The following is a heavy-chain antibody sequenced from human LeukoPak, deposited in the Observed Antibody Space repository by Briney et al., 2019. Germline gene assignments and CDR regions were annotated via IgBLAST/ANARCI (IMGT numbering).Heavy chain of an antibody. D-gene: IGHD5-24*01. CDR2: IYPGDSDT. CDR1: GHTFTDYW. V-gene: IGHV5-51*01. J-gene: IGHJ3*02. Sequence: GESLKISCKGSGHTFTDYWIGWVGQMPGKGLEWMGIIYPGDSDTRYSPSFQGQVTISADKSISTAYLQWSSLKAADTAMYYCARQSDGYKFDIWGQGTMVTVSS. CDR3: ARQSDGYKFDI.